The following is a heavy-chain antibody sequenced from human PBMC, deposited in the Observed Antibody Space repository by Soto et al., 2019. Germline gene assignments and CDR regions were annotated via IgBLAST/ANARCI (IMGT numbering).Heavy chain of an antibody. CDR2: INAKNGAT. CDR1: GYIFRGNY. J-gene: IGHJ5*02. D-gene: IGHD6-19*01. CDR3: ARAREDSSGWFDH. Sequence: QVQLVQSGAEVRKPGASVKVSCKASGYIFRGNYLHWVRRATGQGLEWMAWINAKNGATNYAQKFRGRATVTRDTSISTTYLELSGLTSDDTAVYYCARAREDSSGWFDHWGQGTQVTVSP. V-gene: IGHV1-2*02.